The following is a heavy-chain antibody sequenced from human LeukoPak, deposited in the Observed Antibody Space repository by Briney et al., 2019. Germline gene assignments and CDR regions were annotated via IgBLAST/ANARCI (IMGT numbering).Heavy chain of an antibody. J-gene: IGHJ5*02. CDR3: AKGSGPYCTSASCHFDP. CDR1: GFTFSSYA. CDR2: VSGSGGST. V-gene: IGHV3-23*01. Sequence: PGGSLRLSCAASGFTFSSYAMHWVRQAPGKGLEWVSGVSGSGGSTYYADSVKGRFTISRDNSKNTLLLQMNSLRAEDTAVYYCAKGSGPYCTSASCHFDPWGQGTLVTVSS. D-gene: IGHD2-2*01.